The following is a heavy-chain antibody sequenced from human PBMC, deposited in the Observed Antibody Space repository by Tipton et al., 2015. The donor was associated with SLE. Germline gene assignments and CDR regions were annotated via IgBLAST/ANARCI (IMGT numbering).Heavy chain of an antibody. Sequence: SLRLSCTVSGGSISSYYWSWVRQAPGKGLEWVSSISSSSSYIYYADSVKGRFTISRDNAKNSLYLQMNSLRAEDTAVYYCARDVIAAAGALDYWGQGTLVTVSS. D-gene: IGHD6-13*01. J-gene: IGHJ4*02. CDR2: ISSSSSYI. V-gene: IGHV3-21*01. CDR3: ARDVIAAAGALDY. CDR1: GGSISSYY.